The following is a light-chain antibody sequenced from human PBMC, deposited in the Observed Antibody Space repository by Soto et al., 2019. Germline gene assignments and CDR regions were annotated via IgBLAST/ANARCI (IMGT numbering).Light chain of an antibody. J-gene: IGKJ3*01. CDR1: QGISSW. CDR3: QKLNNYPLT. V-gene: IGKV1-12*01. Sequence: DIQMTQSPSSVSASVGDRVTITCRASQGISSWLAWYQHKPGKAPRLLIDSASTLQSWVPSRFSGSRSGTEFTLTISSLQPEDIATYYCQKLNNYPLTFGPGTKVDIK. CDR2: SAS.